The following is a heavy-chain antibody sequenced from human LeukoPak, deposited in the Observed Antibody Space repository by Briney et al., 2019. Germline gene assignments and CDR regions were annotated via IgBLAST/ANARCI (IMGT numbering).Heavy chain of an antibody. Sequence: GGSLRLSCAASGFTFSSYGMHWVRQAPGKGLEWVAVIWYDGSNKYYADSVKGRFTISRDNSKNTLYLQMNSLRAEDTAVYYCARDNKIQLAYTDYWGQGTLVTVSS. D-gene: IGHD5-18*01. CDR1: GFTFSSYG. J-gene: IGHJ4*02. CDR2: IWYDGSNK. V-gene: IGHV3-33*01. CDR3: ARDNKIQLAYTDY.